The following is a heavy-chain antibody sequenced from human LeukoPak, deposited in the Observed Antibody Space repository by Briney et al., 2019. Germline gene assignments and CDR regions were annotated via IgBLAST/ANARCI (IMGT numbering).Heavy chain of an antibody. CDR3: ARGDYGDYDLGPNWFDP. Sequence: GGSLRLSCAASGFSFSSYRMDWVRQTPRKGLQWVSSISSSSTYIFYADSVRGRFTISRDNAKNSLYLQMNSLRAEDTAVYFCARGDYGDYDLGPNWFDPWGQGTLVTVSS. CDR2: ISSSSTYI. CDR1: GFSFSSYR. D-gene: IGHD4-17*01. V-gene: IGHV3-21*04. J-gene: IGHJ5*02.